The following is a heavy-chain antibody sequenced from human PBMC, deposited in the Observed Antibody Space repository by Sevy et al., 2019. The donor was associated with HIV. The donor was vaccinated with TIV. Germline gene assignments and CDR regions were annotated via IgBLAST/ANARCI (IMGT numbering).Heavy chain of an antibody. V-gene: IGHV4-59*01. CDR2: VYDSGNS. Sequence: SETLSLTCAVSGGSINSFFWSWIRQSPGKGLEWIGYVYDSGNSEYNPSLRSRVTISVDTSKKQFSLKLRPVTAADTAGYYCARGGGIYYDSRGFHPQYYFDSWGQGTLVTVSS. CDR3: ARGGGIYYDSRGFHPQYYFDS. J-gene: IGHJ4*02. D-gene: IGHD3-22*01. CDR1: GGSINSFF.